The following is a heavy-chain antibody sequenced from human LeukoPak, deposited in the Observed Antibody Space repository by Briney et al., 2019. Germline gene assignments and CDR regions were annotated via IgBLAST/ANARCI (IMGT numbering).Heavy chain of an antibody. CDR3: ARRGTSSSWAHFDY. V-gene: IGHV3-7*05. Sequence: GGSLRLSCAAPGFTFSSNWMTWVRQAPGKGLEWVAKIKQDGSEKYYVDSVKGRFTISRDNAKNSLYLQMNSLGAEDTAVYYCARRGTSSSWAHFDYWGQGTLVTVSS. CDR1: GFTFSSNW. D-gene: IGHD6-13*01. J-gene: IGHJ4*02. CDR2: IKQDGSEK.